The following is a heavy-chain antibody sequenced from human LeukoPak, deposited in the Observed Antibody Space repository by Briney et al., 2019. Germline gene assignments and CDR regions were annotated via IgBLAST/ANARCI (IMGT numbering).Heavy chain of an antibody. CDR1: GYSISSGYY. D-gene: IGHD6-6*01. CDR3: ARYSSSSVFHY. Sequence: PSETLSLTCAVSGYSISSGYYWGWIRQPPGKGLEWIGSIYHSGSTYYNPSLKSRGTISVDTSKNQFSLKLSSVTAADTAVYYCARYSSSSVFHYWGQGTLVTVSS. V-gene: IGHV4-38-2*01. CDR2: IYHSGST. J-gene: IGHJ4*02.